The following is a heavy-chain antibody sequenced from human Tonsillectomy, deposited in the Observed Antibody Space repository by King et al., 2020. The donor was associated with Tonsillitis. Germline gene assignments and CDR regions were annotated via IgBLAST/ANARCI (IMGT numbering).Heavy chain of an antibody. CDR2: ISYDGSNK. Sequence: VQLVESGGGVVQPGRSLRLSCAASGFTFSSYGMHWVRQAPGKGLDWVAVISYDGSNKYYADSVKGRFTISRDNSKNTLYLQMNNLRAEDTAVYYCAKGIWKLPRYALLNEAFDIWGQGTMVTVSS. CDR1: GFTFSSYG. V-gene: IGHV3-30*18. J-gene: IGHJ3*02. D-gene: IGHD2-15*01. CDR3: AKGIWKLPRYALLNEAFDI.